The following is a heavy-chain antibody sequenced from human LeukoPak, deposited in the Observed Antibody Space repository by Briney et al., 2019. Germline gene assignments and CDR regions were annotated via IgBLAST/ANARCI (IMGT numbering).Heavy chain of an antibody. CDR3: ARDPGYDYVWGSYRYGFDY. CDR1: GYTFTGYY. J-gene: IGHJ4*02. D-gene: IGHD3-16*02. Sequence: ASVKVSCKASGYTFTGYYMHWVRQAPGQGLEWMGWINPNSGGTNYAQKFQGRVAMTRDTSISTAYMELSRLRSDDTAVYYCARDPGYDYVWGSYRYGFDYWGQGTLVTVSS. CDR2: INPNSGGT. V-gene: IGHV1-2*02.